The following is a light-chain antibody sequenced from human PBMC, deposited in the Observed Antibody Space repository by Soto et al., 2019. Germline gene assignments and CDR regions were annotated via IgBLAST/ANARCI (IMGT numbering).Light chain of an antibody. CDR1: QSISFW. J-gene: IGKJ2*03. Sequence: DIQMTQSPSTLSASVGDRVTITCRSSQSISFWLAWYQQKPGKAPKPLIYDASTLYSGVPSRFSGSRSGTEFTLTISSLQPDDFGSYYCQQYNSFAPYSFGQGTKLEI. V-gene: IGKV1-5*01. CDR3: QQYNSFAPYS. CDR2: DAS.